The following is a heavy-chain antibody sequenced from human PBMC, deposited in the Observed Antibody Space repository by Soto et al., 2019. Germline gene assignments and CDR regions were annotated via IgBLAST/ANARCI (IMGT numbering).Heavy chain of an antibody. J-gene: IGHJ4*02. CDR3: ARDHSLYGDYAPCFDY. CDR1: GYTFTSYG. CDR2: ISAYNGNT. V-gene: IGHV1-18*01. D-gene: IGHD4-17*01. Sequence: GASVKLSCTASGYTFTSYGISWVRQAPGQGLKWMGWISAYNGNTNYAQKLQGRVTMTTDTSTSTAYMELRSLRSDDTAVYYCARDHSLYGDYAPCFDYWGQGTLVTVSS.